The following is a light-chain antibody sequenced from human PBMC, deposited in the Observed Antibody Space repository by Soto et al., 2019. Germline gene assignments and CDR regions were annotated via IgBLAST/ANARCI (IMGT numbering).Light chain of an antibody. CDR1: ESIRTW. CDR2: DAS. J-gene: IGKJ2*01. Sequence: DIQMTQSPSTLSASVGDRVTITCRASESIRTWLAWYQHKPGKAPKFLIYDASTLESGVPSRFSGSGSGTEFTLTISSLQPDDFATYYCQHSYSSPTFGQGTMVEIK. V-gene: IGKV1-5*01. CDR3: QHSYSSPT.